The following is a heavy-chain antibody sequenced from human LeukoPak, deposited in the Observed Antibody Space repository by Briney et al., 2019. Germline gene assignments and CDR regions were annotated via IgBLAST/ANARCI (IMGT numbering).Heavy chain of an antibody. V-gene: IGHV4-34*01. CDR3: ARGGNYYYYYYMDV. CDR1: GGSFSGYY. J-gene: IGHJ6*03. Sequence: SSETLSLTCTVSGGSFSGYYWSWIRQPPGKGLEWIGEINHSGSTNYNPSLKSRVTISVDTSKNQFSLKLSSVTAADTAVYYCARGGNYYYYYYMDVWGKGTTVTVSS. CDR2: INHSGST.